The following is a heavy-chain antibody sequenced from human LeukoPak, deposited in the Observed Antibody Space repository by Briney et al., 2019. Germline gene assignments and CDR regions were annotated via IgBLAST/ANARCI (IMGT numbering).Heavy chain of an antibody. V-gene: IGHV3-20*04. CDR1: GFTFDGYD. CDR3: AGGGGWY. J-gene: IGHJ4*02. CDR2: INWNGGST. Sequence: PGGSLRLSCAASGFTFDGYDMSWVRQAPEKGREGVSDINWNGGSTGYADSVKGRFTISRDNARNSLYLQINSLRAEDTALYYCAGGGGWYWGQGTLVTVSS. D-gene: IGHD2-15*01.